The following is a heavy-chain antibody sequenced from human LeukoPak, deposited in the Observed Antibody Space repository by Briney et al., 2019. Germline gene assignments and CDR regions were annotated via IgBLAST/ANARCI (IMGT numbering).Heavy chain of an antibody. Sequence: GGSLRLSCAASGFTFSSYWMSWVRQAPGRGLEWVANIKQDGSEKYYVDSVKGRFTISRDNAKNSLYLQMNSLRAEDTAVYYCARDEYYYGSGTLNWGQGTLVTVSS. D-gene: IGHD3-10*01. J-gene: IGHJ4*02. V-gene: IGHV3-7*01. CDR3: ARDEYYYGSGTLN. CDR2: IKQDGSEK. CDR1: GFTFSSYW.